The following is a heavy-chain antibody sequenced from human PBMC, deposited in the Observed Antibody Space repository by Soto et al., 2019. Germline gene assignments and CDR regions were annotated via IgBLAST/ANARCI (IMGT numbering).Heavy chain of an antibody. J-gene: IGHJ4*02. CDR1: GYTFTSYG. V-gene: IGHV1-18*01. CDR2: ISAYNGNT. Sequence: RASVKVSCKASGYTFTSYGISWVRQAPGQGLEWMGWISAYNGNTNYAQKLQGRVTMTTDTSTSTAYMELRSLRSDDTAVYYCARANYYDSSGYYFDYWGQGTLVTVSS. CDR3: ARANYYDSSGYYFDY. D-gene: IGHD3-22*01.